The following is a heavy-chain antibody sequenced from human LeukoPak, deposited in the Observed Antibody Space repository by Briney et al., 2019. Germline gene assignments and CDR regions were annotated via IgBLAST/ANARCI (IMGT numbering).Heavy chain of an antibody. CDR1: GFTFSSYG. Sequence: PGGSLRLSCAASGFTFSSYGMHWVRQAPGKGLEWVAVISYDGSNKYYADSVKGRFTISRDNSKNTLYLQMNSLRAEDTAVYYCANMFGELLSYSDYWGQGTLVTVSS. J-gene: IGHJ4*02. D-gene: IGHD3-10*02. V-gene: IGHV3-30*18. CDR2: ISYDGSNK. CDR3: ANMFGELLSYSDY.